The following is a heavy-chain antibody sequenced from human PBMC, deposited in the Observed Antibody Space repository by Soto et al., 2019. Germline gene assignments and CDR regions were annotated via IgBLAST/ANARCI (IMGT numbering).Heavy chain of an antibody. CDR2: MNPNNGNT. CDR3: AKGPRNWGLDY. Sequence: QVQLVQSGAEVKKPGASVKISCKASGYTFTSDDFNWVRQATGQGREWMGWMNPNNGNTGYAQKFQGRVTMTRDTCRRTAYMELSSLTSEDTAVYYCAKGPRNWGLDYWGHGSLVTVSS. D-gene: IGHD7-27*01. CDR1: GYTFTSDD. V-gene: IGHV1-8*01. J-gene: IGHJ4*01.